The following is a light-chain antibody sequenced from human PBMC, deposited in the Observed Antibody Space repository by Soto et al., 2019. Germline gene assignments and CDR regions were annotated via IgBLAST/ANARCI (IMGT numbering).Light chain of an antibody. CDR1: QSVSSY. CDR3: QQRSEWIT. Sequence: EIVLTQSPATLSLSPGERATLSCRASQSVSSYLAWYQQKSGQAPRLLIYDASNRATGIPARFSGSGSGTDFTLTISSLEREDFAVYYCQQRSEWITFGQGTRLEIK. V-gene: IGKV3-11*01. J-gene: IGKJ5*01. CDR2: DAS.